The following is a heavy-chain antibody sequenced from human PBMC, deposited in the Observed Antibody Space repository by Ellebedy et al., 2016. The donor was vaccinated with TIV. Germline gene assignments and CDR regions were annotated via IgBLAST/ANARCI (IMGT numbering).Heavy chain of an antibody. Sequence: SETLSLTXTVSGGSISSSSYYWGWIRQPPGKGLEWIGNLYYIGSTYYNPSLKSRVTISVDTSKNQFSLKLSSVTAADTAVYYCATSSSNSWAIMDIWGQGTMVTVSS. V-gene: IGHV4-39*01. CDR1: GGSISSSSYY. J-gene: IGHJ3*02. CDR3: ATSSSNSWAIMDI. D-gene: IGHD2-2*01. CDR2: LYYIGST.